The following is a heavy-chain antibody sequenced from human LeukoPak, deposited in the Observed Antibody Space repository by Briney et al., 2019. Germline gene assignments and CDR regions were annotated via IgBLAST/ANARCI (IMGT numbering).Heavy chain of an antibody. CDR1: GFTFDDYA. V-gene: IGHV3-9*01. CDR3: AKVPYCSSTSCHIT. Sequence: PGGSLGLSCAASGFTFDDYAMHWVRQAPGKGLEWVSGISWNSGSIGYADSVKGRFTISRDNAKNSLYLQMNSLRAEDTALYYCAKVPYCSSTSCHITWGQGTLVTVSS. J-gene: IGHJ5*02. D-gene: IGHD2-2*01. CDR2: ISWNSGSI.